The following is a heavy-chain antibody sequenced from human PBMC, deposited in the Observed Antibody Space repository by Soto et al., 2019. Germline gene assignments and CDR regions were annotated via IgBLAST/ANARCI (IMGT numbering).Heavy chain of an antibody. D-gene: IGHD6-13*01. Sequence: QVQLVESGGGVVQPGRSLRLSCAASGFTLSSYGMHWVRQAPGKGLEWVAVISYDGSNKYYVDSVKGRLTISRDNYKNTLYLQMNSLRAEDTAVYYCAKAVIAESVVDVWGQGTTVTVSS. J-gene: IGHJ6*02. V-gene: IGHV3-30*18. CDR1: GFTLSSYG. CDR3: AKAVIAESVVDV. CDR2: ISYDGSNK.